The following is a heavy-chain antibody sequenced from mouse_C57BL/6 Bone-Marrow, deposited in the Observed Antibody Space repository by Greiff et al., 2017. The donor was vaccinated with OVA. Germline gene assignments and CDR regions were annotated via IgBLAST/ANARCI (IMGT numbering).Heavy chain of an antibody. CDR3: ARGGYYYGSSYYFDY. CDR1: GYTFTDYN. J-gene: IGHJ2*01. CDR2: INPNTGGT. Sequence: VQLQQSGPELVKPGASVKIPCKASGYTFTDYNMDWVKQSHGKSLEWIGDINPNTGGTIYNQKFKGKATLTVDKSSSTAYMELRSLTSEDTAVYYCARGGYYYGSSYYFDYWGQGTTLTVSS. D-gene: IGHD1-1*01. V-gene: IGHV1-18*01.